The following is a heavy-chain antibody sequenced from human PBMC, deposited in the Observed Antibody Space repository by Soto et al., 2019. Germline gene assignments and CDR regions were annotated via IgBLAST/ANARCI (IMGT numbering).Heavy chain of an antibody. CDR3: VRDRVTMVRGVIISPSHYYYGMDV. CDR1: GFTFSSYG. J-gene: IGHJ6*02. CDR2: IWYDGSNK. V-gene: IGHV3-33*01. D-gene: IGHD3-10*01. Sequence: GGSLRLSCAASGFTFSSYGMHWVRQAPGKGLEWVAVIWYDGSNKYYADSVKGRFTISRDNSKNTLYLQMNSLRAEDTAVYYCVRDRVTMVRGVIISPSHYYYGMDVWGQGTTVTVSS.